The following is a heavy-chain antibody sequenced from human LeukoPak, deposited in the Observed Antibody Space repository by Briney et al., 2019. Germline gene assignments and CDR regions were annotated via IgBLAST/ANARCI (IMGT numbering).Heavy chain of an antibody. V-gene: IGHV4-61*02. Sequence: SETLSLTCAVSGGSISTESYYWSWIRQPAGKGLEWIGRIYNNGNTNYNPSLESRVTISVDTSKNQFSLKLSSVTAADTAVFYCARHLVTGYYPYYFDYWGQGTLVTVSS. CDR3: ARHLVTGYYPYYFDY. J-gene: IGHJ4*02. CDR1: GGSISTESYY. CDR2: IYNNGNT. D-gene: IGHD3-9*01.